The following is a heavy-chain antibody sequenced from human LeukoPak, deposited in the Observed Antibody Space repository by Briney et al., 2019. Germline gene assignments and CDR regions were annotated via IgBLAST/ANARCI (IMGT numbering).Heavy chain of an antibody. J-gene: IGHJ4*02. CDR1: GYTFTGYY. Sequence: VASVKVSCKASGYTFTGYYMHWVRQAPGQGLEWMGWISAYNGNTNYAQKLQGRVTMTTDTSTSTAYMELRSLRSDDTAVYYCAREDENYYDSSGPYWGQGTLVTVSS. V-gene: IGHV1-18*04. CDR2: ISAYNGNT. D-gene: IGHD3-22*01. CDR3: AREDENYYDSSGPY.